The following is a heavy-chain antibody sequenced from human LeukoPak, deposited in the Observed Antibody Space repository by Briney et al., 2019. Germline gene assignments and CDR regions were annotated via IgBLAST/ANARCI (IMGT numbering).Heavy chain of an antibody. Sequence: ASVKVSCKASGGTFSSYDISWVRQAPGQGLEWMGRIIPILGIANYAQKFQGRVTITADKSTSTAYMELSSLRSEDTAVYYCARGRAVGSFDYWGQGTLVTVSS. CDR1: GGTFSSYD. D-gene: IGHD1-26*01. CDR2: IIPILGIA. CDR3: ARGRAVGSFDY. V-gene: IGHV1-69*04. J-gene: IGHJ4*02.